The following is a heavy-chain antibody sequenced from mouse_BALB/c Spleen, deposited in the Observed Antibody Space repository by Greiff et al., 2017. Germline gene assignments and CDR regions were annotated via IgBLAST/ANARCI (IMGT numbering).Heavy chain of an antibody. D-gene: IGHD1-2*01. CDR3: ARSSLRPDY. J-gene: IGHJ2*01. CDR2: IDPENGNT. CDR1: GFNIKDYY. V-gene: IGHV14-1*02. Sequence: VQLKQSGAELVRPGALVKLSCKASGFNIKDYYMHWVKQRPEQGLEWIGWIDPENGNTIYDPKFQGKASITADTSSNTAYLQLSSLTSEDTAVYYCARSSLRPDYWGQGTTLTVSS.